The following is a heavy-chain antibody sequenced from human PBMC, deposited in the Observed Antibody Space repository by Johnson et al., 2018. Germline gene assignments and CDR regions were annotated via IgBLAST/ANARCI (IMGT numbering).Heavy chain of an antibody. CDR1: GGSISGYY. V-gene: IGHV4-59*01. D-gene: IGHD3-22*01. Sequence: QVQLQESGPGLVKPSETLSLTCTVSGGSISGYYWSWIRQPPGKRLEWLGYIYHSGSTKYNPSLNSRVTMSVDASKNQCSLQLNSVTAADTAVYYCARYGSSSGYVHHWGQGTLVTVSS. CDR2: IYHSGST. CDR3: ARYGSSSGYVHH. J-gene: IGHJ1*01.